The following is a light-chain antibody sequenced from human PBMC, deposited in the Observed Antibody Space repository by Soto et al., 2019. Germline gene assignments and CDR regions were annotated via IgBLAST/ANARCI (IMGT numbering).Light chain of an antibody. CDR1: SSDVGGYNY. CDR3: TSYAGSNINNYV. Sequence: ALTQPPSASGSPGQSVTISCTGTSSDVGGYNYVSWYQQHPGKAPKLMIYEVSKRPSGVPDRFSGSKSGNTASLTVSGLQAEDEADYYCTSYAGSNINNYVSVTGTKVTVL. V-gene: IGLV2-8*01. J-gene: IGLJ1*01. CDR2: EVS.